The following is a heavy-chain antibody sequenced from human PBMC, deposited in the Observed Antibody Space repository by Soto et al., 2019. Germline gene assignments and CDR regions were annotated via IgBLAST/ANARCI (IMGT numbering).Heavy chain of an antibody. CDR1: GYTFTSYA. CDR3: ARDFGMVVEAPWY. D-gene: IGHD2-2*01. J-gene: IGHJ4*02. CDR2: INAGNSDT. Sequence: ASVKVSCKASGYTFTSYAMHWVRQAPGQRLEWMGWINAGNSDTTYSQKFQGRVTITSDTSASTAYMELTSLRSEDTAVYYCARDFGMVVEAPWYWGQGNLVTVSS. V-gene: IGHV1-3*01.